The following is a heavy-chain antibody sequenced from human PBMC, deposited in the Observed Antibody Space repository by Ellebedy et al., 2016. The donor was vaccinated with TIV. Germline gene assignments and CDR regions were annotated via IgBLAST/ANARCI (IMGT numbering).Heavy chain of an antibody. D-gene: IGHD3-10*01. J-gene: IGHJ4*02. CDR3: ARRYYASGSYLDY. CDR2: IKQDGSEI. CDR1: GFTFRSFW. V-gene: IGHV3-7*03. Sequence: GESLKISCAASGFTFRSFWMTWVRQAPGKGLEWVASIKQDGSEIHYVDSVKGRFTISRDNTENSVYLQMNSLRAEDTAVYFCARRYYASGSYLDYWGQGTLVTVSS.